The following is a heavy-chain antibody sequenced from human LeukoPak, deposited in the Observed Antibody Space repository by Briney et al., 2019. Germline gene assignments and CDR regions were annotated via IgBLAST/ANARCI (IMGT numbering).Heavy chain of an antibody. CDR2: IKQDGSEK. V-gene: IGHV3-7*01. J-gene: IGHJ2*01. CDR1: GFTFSSYA. CDR3: ARGYWNFGL. Sequence: PGGSLRLSCAASGFTFSSYAMSWVRQAPGKGLEWVANIKQDGSEKNYVDSVKGRFTSSRDNAKNSLYLQMNRLRAEDTAVYYCARGYWNFGLWGRGTQVTVSS.